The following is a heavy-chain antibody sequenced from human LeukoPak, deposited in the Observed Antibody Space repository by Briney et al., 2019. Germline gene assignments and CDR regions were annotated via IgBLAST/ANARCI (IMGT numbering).Heavy chain of an antibody. CDR2: INPSGGST. D-gene: IGHD2-2*01. CDR3: ARDSIITTMPFDY. CDR1: GYTFTSYG. Sequence: GASVKVSCKASGYTFTSYGISWVRQAPGQGLEWVGIINPSGGSTSYAQKFQGRVTMTRDTSTSTVYMELSSLRSEVTAVYYCARDSIITTMPFDYWGQGTLVTVSS. V-gene: IGHV1-46*01. J-gene: IGHJ4*02.